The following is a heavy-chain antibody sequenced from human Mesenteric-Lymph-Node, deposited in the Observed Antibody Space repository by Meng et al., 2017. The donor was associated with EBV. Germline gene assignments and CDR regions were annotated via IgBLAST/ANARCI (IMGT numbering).Heavy chain of an antibody. CDR1: GGSFSGYY. Sequence: QGQGHQWGAGLLKPSGTLPLTCAVYGGSFSGYYWSWIRQPPGKGLEWIGEINHSGSTNYNPSLKSRVTISVDTSKNQFSLKLSSVTAADTAVYYCARGEKGPIDYWGQGTLVTVSS. CDR3: ARGEKGPIDY. J-gene: IGHJ4*02. V-gene: IGHV4-34*01. CDR2: INHSGST.